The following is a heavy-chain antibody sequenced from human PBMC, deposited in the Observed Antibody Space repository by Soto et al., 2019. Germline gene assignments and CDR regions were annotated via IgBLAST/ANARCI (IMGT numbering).Heavy chain of an antibody. CDR3: AREALTTVRNFDY. Sequence: PSETLSLTCTVSGGSISSGDYYWSWIRQPPGKGLEWIGYIYYSGSTYYNPSLKSRVTISVDTSKNQFSLKLSSVTAADTAVYYCAREALTTVRNFDYRGQGTLVTVSS. V-gene: IGHV4-30-4*01. D-gene: IGHD4-17*01. CDR1: GGSISSGDYY. J-gene: IGHJ4*02. CDR2: IYYSGST.